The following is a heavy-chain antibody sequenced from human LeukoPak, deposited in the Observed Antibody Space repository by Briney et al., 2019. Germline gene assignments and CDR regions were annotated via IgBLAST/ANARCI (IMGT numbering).Heavy chain of an antibody. D-gene: IGHD3-16*01. Sequence: PGRSLRLSCTASGFSFDEHAMHWVRQAPGKGLEWVSGISWNSGIIGYAGSVRGRFTISRDNAKNSLYLQMNSLRAEDTAVYYCAKAPSGGVNAYYYMDVWGKGTTVTVSS. CDR3: AKAPSGGVNAYYYMDV. CDR2: ISWNSGII. V-gene: IGHV3-9*01. CDR1: GFSFDEHA. J-gene: IGHJ6*03.